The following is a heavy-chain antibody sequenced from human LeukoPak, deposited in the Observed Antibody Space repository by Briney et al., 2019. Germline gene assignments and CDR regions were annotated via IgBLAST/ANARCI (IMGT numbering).Heavy chain of an antibody. CDR2: IKHDGSEK. D-gene: IGHD2-2*01. J-gene: IGHJ2*01. Sequence: GGSLRLSCAASGFTFSTYWMSWVRQAPGKGLEWVANIKHDGSEKYYVDSVKGRLTISRDNAKKSLYLEMNSLRAEDTAVYYCAKCLGYCSSTSCYGWYFDLWGRGTLVTVSS. CDR3: AKCLGYCSSTSCYGWYFDL. CDR1: GFTFSTYW. V-gene: IGHV3-7*02.